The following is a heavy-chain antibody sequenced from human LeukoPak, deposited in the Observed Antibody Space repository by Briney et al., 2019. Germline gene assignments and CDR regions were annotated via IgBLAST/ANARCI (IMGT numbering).Heavy chain of an antibody. Sequence: GGSLRLSCAASGFTFNTYKMHWVRQAPGKGLEWVSCIFGGSSDTHYADSVKGRFTISRDNARNSLSLQMHSLRVEDTAVYYCAKDIGSIVGSSPFDYWGQGTQVTVSS. V-gene: IGHV3-21*01. CDR1: GFTFNTYK. CDR2: IFGGSSDT. J-gene: IGHJ4*02. CDR3: AKDIGSIVGSSPFDY. D-gene: IGHD1-26*01.